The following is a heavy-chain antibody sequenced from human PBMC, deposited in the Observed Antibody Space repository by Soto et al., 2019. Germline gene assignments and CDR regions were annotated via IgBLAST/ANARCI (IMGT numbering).Heavy chain of an antibody. Sequence: PSETLSLTCTVSGGSISSGGYYWSWIRQHTGKGLKWIGYIYYSGSTYYNPSLKSRVTISVDTSKNKYSLKLSSVTAADTAVYYCARVASITMVRGVIIAPSIWWFDPWGQGTLVTVSS. V-gene: IGHV4-31*03. CDR3: ARVASITMVRGVIIAPSIWWFDP. CDR2: IYYSGST. J-gene: IGHJ5*02. D-gene: IGHD3-10*01. CDR1: GGSISSGGYY.